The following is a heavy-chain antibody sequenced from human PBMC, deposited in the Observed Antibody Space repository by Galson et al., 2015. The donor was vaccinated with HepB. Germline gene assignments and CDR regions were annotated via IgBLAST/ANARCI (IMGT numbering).Heavy chain of an antibody. CDR2: INPSGGST. Sequence: SVKVSCKASGYTFTSYYMHWVRQAPGQGLEWMGIINPSGGSTSYAQKFQGRVTMTRDTSTSTVYMELSSLRSEDTAVYYCARGAHYDFWSGYKDYYYYGMDVWGQGTTVTVSS. J-gene: IGHJ6*02. D-gene: IGHD3-3*01. V-gene: IGHV1-46*01. CDR1: GYTFTSYY. CDR3: ARGAHYDFWSGYKDYYYYGMDV.